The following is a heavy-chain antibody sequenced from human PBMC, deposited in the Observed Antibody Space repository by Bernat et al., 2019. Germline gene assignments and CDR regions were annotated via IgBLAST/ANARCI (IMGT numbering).Heavy chain of an antibody. CDR1: GFTVSSNY. D-gene: IGHD6-13*01. Sequence: EVQLVESGGGLVQPGGSLRLSCAASGFTVSSNYMSWVRQAPGKGLEWVSVIYSGGSTYYADSVKGRFTISRDNSKNTLYLQMNSLRAEDTAVYYCERDPSAGFDAFDIWGQGTMVTVSS. CDR2: IYSGGST. J-gene: IGHJ3*02. CDR3: ERDPSAGFDAFDI. V-gene: IGHV3-66*01.